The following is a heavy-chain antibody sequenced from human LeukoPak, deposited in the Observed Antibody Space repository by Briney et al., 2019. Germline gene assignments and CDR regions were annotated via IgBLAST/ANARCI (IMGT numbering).Heavy chain of an antibody. CDR1: GFTLSSHA. J-gene: IGHJ4*02. V-gene: IGHV3-23*01. CDR3: AKDGYYSPDYFDN. Sequence: PGGSLRLSCAATGFTLSSHAMNWVRQAPGKGQEWVSGISHKCGSTYYADSVKRRFTISRDNSKSTLYLLMNSLRAEDTAVNYCAKDGYYSPDYFDNWGQGTLATVSS. D-gene: IGHD3-22*01. CDR2: ISHKCGST.